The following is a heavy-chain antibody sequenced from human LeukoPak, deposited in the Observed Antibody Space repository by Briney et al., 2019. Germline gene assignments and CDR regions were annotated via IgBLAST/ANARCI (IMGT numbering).Heavy chain of an antibody. V-gene: IGHV3-30*19. Sequence: TGGSLRLSCAASGFTFSSYGMHWVRQAPGKGLEWVAVIWYDGSNKYYADSVKGRFTISRDNSKNTLYLQMNSLRAEDTAVYYCARADGPVTYYFDYWGQGTLVTVSS. CDR1: GFTFSSYG. CDR3: ARADGPVTYYFDY. D-gene: IGHD4-23*01. CDR2: IWYDGSNK. J-gene: IGHJ4*02.